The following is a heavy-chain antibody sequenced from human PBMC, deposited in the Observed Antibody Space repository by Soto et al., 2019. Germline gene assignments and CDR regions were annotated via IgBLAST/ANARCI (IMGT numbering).Heavy chain of an antibody. D-gene: IGHD6-13*01. J-gene: IGHJ4*02. V-gene: IGHV3-9*01. Sequence: EVQLVESGGGLVQPGRSLRLSCAASGFTFDDYAMHWVRQAPGKGLEWVSGISWNSGSIGYADSVKGRFTISRDNAKNSLYLQMNSLRAEDTALYYCAKGYSSSWYPEVDYWGQGTLVTVS. CDR3: AKGYSSSWYPEVDY. CDR2: ISWNSGSI. CDR1: GFTFDDYA.